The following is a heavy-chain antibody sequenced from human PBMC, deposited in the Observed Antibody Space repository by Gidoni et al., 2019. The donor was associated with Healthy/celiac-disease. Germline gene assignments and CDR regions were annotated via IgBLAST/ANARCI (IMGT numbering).Heavy chain of an antibody. V-gene: IGHV3-21*01. CDR2: ISSSSSYI. J-gene: IGHJ3*02. Sequence: EVQLVESGGGLVKPGGSLRLSCAASGFTFSSYSMNWVRQAPGKGLEWVSSISSSSSYIYYADSVKGRFTISRDNAKNSLYLQMNSLRAEDTAVYYCASYCGGDCYSGAFDIWGQGTMVTVSS. D-gene: IGHD2-21*02. CDR1: GFTFSSYS. CDR3: ASYCGGDCYSGAFDI.